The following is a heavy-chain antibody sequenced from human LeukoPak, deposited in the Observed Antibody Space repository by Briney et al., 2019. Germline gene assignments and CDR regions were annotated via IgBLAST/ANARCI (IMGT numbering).Heavy chain of an antibody. CDR3: ARDIGYCTNGVCYLFDY. J-gene: IGHJ4*02. CDR2: INPSGGST. CDR1: GYTFTSYY. V-gene: IGHV1-46*01. D-gene: IGHD2-8*01. Sequence: ASVKVSCKASGYTFTSYYMHWVRQAPGQGLEWIGIINPSGGSTSYAQKFQGRVTMTRDTSTSTVYMELSSLRSEDTAVYYCARDIGYCTNGVCYLFDYWGQGTLVTVSS.